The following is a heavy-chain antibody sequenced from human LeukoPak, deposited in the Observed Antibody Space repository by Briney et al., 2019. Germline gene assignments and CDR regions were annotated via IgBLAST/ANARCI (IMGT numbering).Heavy chain of an antibody. Sequence: PSETLSLTCAVYGGPFSGYYWSWIRQPPGKGLEWIGEINHSGSTNSNPSLKSRVTISVDTSKNQFSLKLSSVTAADTAVYYCARGWDYYDSSGYEFDYWGQGTLVTVSS. CDR3: ARGWDYYDSSGYEFDY. V-gene: IGHV4-34*01. J-gene: IGHJ4*02. CDR1: GGPFSGYY. CDR2: INHSGST. D-gene: IGHD3-22*01.